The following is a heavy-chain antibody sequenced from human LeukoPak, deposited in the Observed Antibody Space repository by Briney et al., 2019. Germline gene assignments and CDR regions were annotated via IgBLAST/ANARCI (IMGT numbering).Heavy chain of an antibody. D-gene: IGHD3-9*01. Sequence: PGGSLRLSCAASGFTFSICGMNWVRQAPGKGLEWVSSISSSSNYIYYADSVRGRFTVSRDNAKNSLYLQMSSLRAEDTAVYYCARDQLSCDVLRYFDWLLSGEDAFDIWGQGTMVTASS. CDR2: ISSSSNYI. J-gene: IGHJ3*02. CDR1: GFTFSICG. CDR3: ARDQLSCDVLRYFDWLLSGEDAFDI. V-gene: IGHV3-21*01.